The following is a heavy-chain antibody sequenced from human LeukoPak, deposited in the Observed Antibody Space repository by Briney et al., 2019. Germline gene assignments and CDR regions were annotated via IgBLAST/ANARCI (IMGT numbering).Heavy chain of an antibody. D-gene: IGHD2-15*01. CDR1: GFTFSSYR. Sequence: QTGGSLRLSCAASGFTFSSYRMYWVRQAPGKGLVWVSLINSDGISTSYADSVKGRSTISRDNAKNTLYLQMNSLRAEDTAVYYCARRYCSGGSCYLDYWGQGTLVTVSS. CDR3: ARRYCSGGSCYLDY. CDR2: INSDGIST. V-gene: IGHV3-74*01. J-gene: IGHJ4*02.